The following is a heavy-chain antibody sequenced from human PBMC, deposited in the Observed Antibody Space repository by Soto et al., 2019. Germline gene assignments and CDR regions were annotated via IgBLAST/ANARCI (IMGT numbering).Heavy chain of an antibody. D-gene: IGHD2-2*01. CDR2: IKSKTDGGTT. V-gene: IGHV3-15*01. Sequence: EVQLVESGGGLVKPGGSLRLSCAASGFTFSNAWMSWVRQAPGKGLEWVGRIKSKTDGGTTDYAAPVKGRFTISRDDSKNTLYLQMNCLKTEDTAVYYCTTGVTMPADIVVVPAAMPARDDAFDIWGQGTMVTVSS. CDR3: TTGVTMPADIVVVPAAMPARDDAFDI. CDR1: GFTFSNAW. J-gene: IGHJ3*02.